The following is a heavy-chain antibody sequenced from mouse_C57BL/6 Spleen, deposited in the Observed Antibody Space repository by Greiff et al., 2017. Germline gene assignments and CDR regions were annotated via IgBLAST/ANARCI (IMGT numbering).Heavy chain of an antibody. CDR2: IYPGSGST. V-gene: IGHV1-55*01. CDR3: ARREGELGRYYFDY. Sequence: QVQLQQPGAELVKPGASVKMSCKASGYTFTSYWITWVKQRPGQGLEWIGDIYPGSGSTNYNEKFKSKATLTVDTSSSTAYMQLSSLTSEDSAVYDCARREGELGRYYFDYWGQGTTLTVAS. J-gene: IGHJ2*01. D-gene: IGHD4-1*01. CDR1: GYTFTSYW.